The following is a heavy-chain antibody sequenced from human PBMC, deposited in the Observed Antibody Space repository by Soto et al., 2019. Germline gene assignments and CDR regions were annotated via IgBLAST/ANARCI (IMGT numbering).Heavy chain of an antibody. J-gene: IGHJ3*01. CDR1: GYTFTSYY. CDR3: ARVGGSCYGD. D-gene: IGHD2-15*01. V-gene: IGHV1-8*02. Sequence: ASVKVSCKASGYTFTSYYMHWVRQAPGQGLEWMGWMNPNSGNTGYAQKFQGRVTMTRNTSISTAYMELSSLRSEDTAVYYCARVGGSCYGDWGQGTMVTVSS. CDR2: MNPNSGNT.